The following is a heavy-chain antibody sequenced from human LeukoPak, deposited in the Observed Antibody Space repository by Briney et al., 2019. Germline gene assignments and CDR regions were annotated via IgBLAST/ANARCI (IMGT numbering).Heavy chain of an antibody. CDR2: IYSDGRT. Sequence: GGSLRLSCAASGFTVNNNYMSWVRQAPGKGLEWVSVIYSDGRTYYADSVKGRFTISRDNSKSTLYLQMNSLRAEDTAVYCCARVRWGGNPGFEHWGQGTLVTVSS. V-gene: IGHV3-53*01. CDR3: ARVRWGGNPGFEH. D-gene: IGHD4-23*01. CDR1: GFTVNNNY. J-gene: IGHJ4*02.